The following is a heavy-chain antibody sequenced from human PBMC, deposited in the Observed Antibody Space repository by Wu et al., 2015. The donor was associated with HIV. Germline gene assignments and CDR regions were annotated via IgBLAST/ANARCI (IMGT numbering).Heavy chain of an antibody. V-gene: IGHV1-69*05. CDR3: ARDPDCSGGSCTPGWFDP. Sequence: QVHLGQSGAEVKKPGSSIKVSCKASGGNFNTYAINWVRQAPGQGLEWMGGIIPLFDEPNYAQKFKGKVTITTDKSTNTAYMELSRLRSDDTAVYYCARDPDCSGGSCTPGWFDPWGQGTLVTVSS. CDR2: IIPLFDEP. D-gene: IGHD2-15*01. CDR1: GGNFNTYA. J-gene: IGHJ5*02.